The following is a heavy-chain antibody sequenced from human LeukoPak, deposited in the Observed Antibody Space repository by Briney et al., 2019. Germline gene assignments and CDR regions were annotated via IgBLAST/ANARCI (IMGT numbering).Heavy chain of an antibody. V-gene: IGHV4-38-2*02. D-gene: IGHD6-13*01. CDR2: IYHSGST. CDR3: ARDISPYSSSWLY. J-gene: IGHJ4*02. CDR1: GYSISSGYY. Sequence: SETLSLTCTVSGYSISSGYYWGWIRQPPGKGLEWIGSIYHSGSTYYNPSLKSRVTISVDTSKNQFSLKLSSVTAADTAVYYCARDISPYSSSWLYWGQGTLVTVSS.